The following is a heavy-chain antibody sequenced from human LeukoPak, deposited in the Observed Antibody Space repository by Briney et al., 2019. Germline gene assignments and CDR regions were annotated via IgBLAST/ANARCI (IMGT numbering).Heavy chain of an antibody. D-gene: IGHD3-10*01. CDR2: IYYSGST. V-gene: IGHV4-39*01. CDR1: GGSISSSPYY. J-gene: IGHJ6*03. CDR3: ARHRYYYRSGSYYSAPYYMDV. Sequence: SETLSLTCTVSGGSISSSPYYWGWIRQPPGKGLEWIGSIYYSGSTYYNPSLKSRVTISVDTSKNQFSLKLSSVTAADTAVYYCARHRYYYRSGSYYSAPYYMDVWGKGTTVTISS.